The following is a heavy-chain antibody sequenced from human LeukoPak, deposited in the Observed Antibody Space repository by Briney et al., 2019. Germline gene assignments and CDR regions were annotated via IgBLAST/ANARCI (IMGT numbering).Heavy chain of an antibody. Sequence: PGGSLRLSCAASGFTFSSYAMSWVRQAPGKGLEWVSAISGSGGSTYYADSVKGRFTISRDNSKNTLYLQMNSLRAEDTAVYYCARDSRGFRYFDYWGQGTLVTVSS. J-gene: IGHJ4*02. CDR3: ARDSRGFRYFDY. CDR2: ISGSGGST. CDR1: GFTFSSYA. V-gene: IGHV3-23*01. D-gene: IGHD3-10*01.